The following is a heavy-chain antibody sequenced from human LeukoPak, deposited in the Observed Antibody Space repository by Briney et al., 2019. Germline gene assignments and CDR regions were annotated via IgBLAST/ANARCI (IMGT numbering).Heavy chain of an antibody. CDR2: IKQDGSDK. Sequence: PGGSLRLSCAASGFTFSSYWMSWIRQAPGKGLAWVANIKQDGSDKDFVGSVKGRFTISRDNSKNSLYLQMSGLSAEDTAVYYCVREGRGGFDIWGQGTMVTVSS. J-gene: IGHJ3*02. CDR3: VREGRGGFDI. D-gene: IGHD6-25*01. CDR1: GFTFSSYW. V-gene: IGHV3-7*01.